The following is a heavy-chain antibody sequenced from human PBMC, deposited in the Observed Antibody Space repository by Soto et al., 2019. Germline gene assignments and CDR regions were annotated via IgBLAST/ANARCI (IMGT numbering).Heavy chain of an antibody. Sequence: ASVNVSCKASGYTFTSYAMHWVRQAPEQRLEWMGWINAGNGNTKYSQKFQGRVTITRDTSASTAYMELSSLRSEDTAVYYCARAVAGGGYYYYGMDVWGQGTTVTVSS. CDR1: GYTFTSYA. J-gene: IGHJ6*02. CDR2: INAGNGNT. D-gene: IGHD6-19*01. CDR3: ARAVAGGGYYYYGMDV. V-gene: IGHV1-3*01.